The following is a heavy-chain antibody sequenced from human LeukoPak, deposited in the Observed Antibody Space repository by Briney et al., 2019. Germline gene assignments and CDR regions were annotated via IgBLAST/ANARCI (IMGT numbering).Heavy chain of an antibody. J-gene: IGHJ4*02. CDR1: GFTFSSYW. V-gene: IGHV3-7*01. D-gene: IGHD5-12*01. CDR2: IKQDGSEK. Sequence: GGSLRLSCAASGFTFSSYWMSWVRQAPGKGLEWVANIKQDGSEKYYVDSVKGRFTISRDNAKNSLYLQMNSLRAEDTAVYYCARGGVYSGRRGGFDYWGQGTLVTVSS. CDR3: ARGGVYSGRRGGFDY.